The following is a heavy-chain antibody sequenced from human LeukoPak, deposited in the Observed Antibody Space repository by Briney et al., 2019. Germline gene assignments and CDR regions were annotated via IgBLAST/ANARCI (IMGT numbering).Heavy chain of an antibody. Sequence: PSQTLSLTCTVSGGSISSSSYYSGWIRHPPGKGLEWIGSIYYSGSTYYNPSLNRRVTISVDTSKNQFSLKLSFVTAADTAVYYCARRGPTMVRGVIAFDYWGQGTLVTVSS. J-gene: IGHJ4*02. CDR2: IYYSGST. CDR1: GGSISSSSYY. V-gene: IGHV4-39*01. CDR3: ARRGPTMVRGVIAFDY. D-gene: IGHD3-10*01.